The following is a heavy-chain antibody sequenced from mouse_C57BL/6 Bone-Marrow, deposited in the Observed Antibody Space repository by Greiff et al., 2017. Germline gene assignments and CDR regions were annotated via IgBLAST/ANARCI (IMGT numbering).Heavy chain of an antibody. J-gene: IGHJ2*01. CDR3: SAIVCFTTIVAPDYFGY. CDR1: GYTFTDYY. V-gene: IGHV1-34*01. Sequence: EVQLQESGPELVKPGASVKMSFKASGYTFTDYYMHWVKQSHGKSLEWIGYIYPNNGGNGYNEKFKGKATLTVDKSSSTAYMELRSLTSEDSAVYYCSAIVCFTTIVAPDYFGYWGQGTTLTVSS. CDR2: IYPNNGGN. D-gene: IGHD1-1*01.